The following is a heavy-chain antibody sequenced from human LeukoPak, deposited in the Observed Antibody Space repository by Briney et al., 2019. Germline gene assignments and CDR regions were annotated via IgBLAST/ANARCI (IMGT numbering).Heavy chain of an antibody. CDR3: AKVLRCTSTSCYRYYGMDV. D-gene: IGHD2-2*02. Sequence: GGSLRLSCAASEFTFSSYAMSWVRQAPGKGLEGVAGISDSGGSTYYVDAVKGRFTISRDNSKNTLYLQMNSLRAEDTAVYYCAKVLRCTSTSCYRYYGMDVWGQGTTVTVSS. J-gene: IGHJ6*02. V-gene: IGHV3-23*01. CDR1: EFTFSSYA. CDR2: ISDSGGST.